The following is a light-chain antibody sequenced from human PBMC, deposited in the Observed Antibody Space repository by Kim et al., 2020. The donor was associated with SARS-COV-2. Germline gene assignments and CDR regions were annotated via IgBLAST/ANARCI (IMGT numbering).Light chain of an antibody. CDR3: QQYDNLPLT. V-gene: IGKV1-33*01. CDR2: DAS. Sequence: SVGNRVTISCQASQDISKNIDWYQQKPGKAPQLLISDASNLETGVPSRFGGSGSGTHFSFTISSLQPEDIATYYCQQYDNLPLTFGGGTKVDIK. J-gene: IGKJ4*02. CDR1: QDISKN.